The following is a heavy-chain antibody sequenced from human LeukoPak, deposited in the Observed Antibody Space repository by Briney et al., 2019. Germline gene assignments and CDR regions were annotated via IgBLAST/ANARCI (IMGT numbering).Heavy chain of an antibody. CDR1: GGSFSGYY. J-gene: IGHJ4*02. D-gene: IGHD3-10*01. CDR3: ARGRGPSLGY. CDR2: INHSGST. Sequence: KSSETLSLTCAVYGGSFSGYYWSWIRQPPGKGLEWIGEINHSGSTNYNPSLKSRVTISVDTSKNQFSLKLSSVTAADTAVYYCARGRGPSLGYWGQGTLVTVSS. V-gene: IGHV4-34*01.